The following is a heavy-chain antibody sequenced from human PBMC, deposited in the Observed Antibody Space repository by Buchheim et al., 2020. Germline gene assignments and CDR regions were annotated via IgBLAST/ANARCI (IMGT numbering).Heavy chain of an antibody. CDR1: GFTFSSYW. Sequence: EVQLVESGGGLVQPGGSLRLSCAASGFTFSSYWMSWVRQAPGKGLEWVANIKQDGSEKYYVDSVKGRFTISRDNAQNSLYLQMNSLRAEDTAVYYCARDQSSLWYSSGWLDYWGQGTL. V-gene: IGHV3-7*01. CDR3: ARDQSSLWYSSGWLDY. CDR2: IKQDGSEK. J-gene: IGHJ4*02. D-gene: IGHD6-19*01.